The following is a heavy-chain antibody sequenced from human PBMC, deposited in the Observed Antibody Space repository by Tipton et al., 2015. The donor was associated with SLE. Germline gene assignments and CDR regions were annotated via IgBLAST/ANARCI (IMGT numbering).Heavy chain of an antibody. Sequence: TLSLTCSVSGGSISGGLCYWNWIRQPAGKGLEWIGRFYSSGSTSYNTSLKSRVTISLDTTKNQFSLKLRLVTAADTAVYYCARAPFDYYDSSGPFDYWGQGALVTVSS. V-gene: IGHV4-61*02. D-gene: IGHD3-22*01. CDR2: FYSSGST. CDR1: GGSISGGLCY. CDR3: ARAPFDYYDSSGPFDY. J-gene: IGHJ4*02.